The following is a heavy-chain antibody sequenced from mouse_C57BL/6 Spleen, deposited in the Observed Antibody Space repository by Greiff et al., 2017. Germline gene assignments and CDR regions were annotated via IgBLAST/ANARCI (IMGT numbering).Heavy chain of an antibody. CDR3: ARDGALSYFDY. CDR2: ISYDGSN. J-gene: IGHJ2*01. V-gene: IGHV3-6*01. Sequence: EVKLMESGPGLVKPSQSLSLTCSVTGYSITSGYYWNWIRQFPGNKLEWMGYISYDGSNNYNPSLKNRISITRDTSKNQFFLKLNSVTTEDTATYYCARDGALSYFDYWGQGTTLTVSS. CDR1: GYSITSGYY.